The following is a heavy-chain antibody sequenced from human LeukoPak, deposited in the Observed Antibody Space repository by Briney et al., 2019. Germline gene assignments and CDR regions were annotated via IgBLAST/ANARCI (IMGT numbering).Heavy chain of an antibody. CDR1: GGSISSSSYY. D-gene: IGHD3-10*01. J-gene: IGHJ4*02. Sequence: SETLSLTCTVSGGSISSSSYYWGWIRRPPGKGLEWIGTIYYSGSTYYSVSLKSRVTISVATSRNQFSLNLSSVTAADTAVYYCARHSRSVDYGSGSYTWDYWGQGTLVTVSS. CDR2: IYYSGST. V-gene: IGHV4-39*01. CDR3: ARHSRSVDYGSGSYTWDY.